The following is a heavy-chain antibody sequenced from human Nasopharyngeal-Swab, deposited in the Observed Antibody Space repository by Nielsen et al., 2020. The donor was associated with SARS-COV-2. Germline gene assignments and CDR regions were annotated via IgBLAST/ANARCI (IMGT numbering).Heavy chain of an antibody. J-gene: IGHJ6*02. CDR3: ARENRGYGDYYYYGMDV. D-gene: IGHD4-17*01. Sequence: GESLKISCAASGFTFSSYWMSWVRQAPGKGLEWVANIKQDRSEKYYVDSVKGRFTISRDNAKNSLYLQMNSLRAEDTAVYYCARENRGYGDYYYYGMDVWGQGTTVTVSS. CDR1: GFTFSSYW. V-gene: IGHV3-7*01. CDR2: IKQDRSEK.